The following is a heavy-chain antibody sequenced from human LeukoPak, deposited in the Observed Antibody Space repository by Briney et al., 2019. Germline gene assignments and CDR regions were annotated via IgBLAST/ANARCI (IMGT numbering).Heavy chain of an antibody. J-gene: IGHJ4*02. CDR3: ARTDRDDYGESNSDY. CDR2: ISAYNGNT. V-gene: IGHV1-18*03. Sequence: ASVKVSCKASGYTFTSYGISWVRQAPGQGLEWMGWISAYNGNTNYAQKLQGRVTMTTDTSTSTAYMELRSLRSDDMAVYYCARTDRDDYGESNSDYWGQGTLVTVSS. CDR1: GYTFTSYG. D-gene: IGHD4-17*01.